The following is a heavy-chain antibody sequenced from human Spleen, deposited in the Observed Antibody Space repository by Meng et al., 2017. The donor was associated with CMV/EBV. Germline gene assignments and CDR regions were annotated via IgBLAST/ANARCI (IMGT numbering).Heavy chain of an antibody. D-gene: IGHD3-16*01. CDR3: ARVIWGWYFDH. V-gene: IGHV3-74*01. CDR1: GCTFSGSW. J-gene: IGHJ2*01. Sequence: CTCSGCTFSGSWIHCVREASGKGLEWVAHIDTDGRITNYANPVKGRFTISRDNATNTLYLQMTSLRAEDTAVQYVARVIWGWYFDHWGRGTLVTVSS. CDR2: IDTDGRIT.